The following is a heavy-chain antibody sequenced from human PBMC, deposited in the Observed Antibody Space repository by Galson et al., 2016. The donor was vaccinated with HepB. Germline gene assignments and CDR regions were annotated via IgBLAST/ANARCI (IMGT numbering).Heavy chain of an antibody. Sequence: SLRLSCAASEFVFRNYAMAWVRQAPGKGLEWVSGISGNGDKTYYAATVKGRFTHSRDNSRNTLHLELKSLRVDDTAVYYCARIFLEELSGGLVWFDSWGLGTRVSVSS. CDR3: ARIFLEELSGGLVWFDS. CDR1: EFVFRNYA. CDR2: ISGNGDKT. J-gene: IGHJ5*01. D-gene: IGHD2-8*02. V-gene: IGHV3-23*01.